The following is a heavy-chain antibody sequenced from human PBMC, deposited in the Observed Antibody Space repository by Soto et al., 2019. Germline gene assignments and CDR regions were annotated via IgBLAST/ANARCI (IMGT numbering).Heavy chain of an antibody. CDR3: ARVPDR. CDR2: IYYSGST. V-gene: IGHV4-59*12. D-gene: IGHD2-2*01. J-gene: IGHJ5*02. Sequence: SETLSLTCTVSGGSISSYYWSWIRQPPGKGLEWIGYIYYSGSTCYNPSLKSRVTISVDTSKNQFSLKLSSVTAADTAVYYCARVPDRWGQGTLVTVSS. CDR1: GGSISSYY.